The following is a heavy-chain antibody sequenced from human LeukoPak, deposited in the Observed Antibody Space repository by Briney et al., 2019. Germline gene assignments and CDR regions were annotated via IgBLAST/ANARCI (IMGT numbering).Heavy chain of an antibody. CDR3: ARSLSTDFDH. Sequence: GGSLRLSCAASGFTFSSFGMNWARQAPGKGLEWVSYIPSTSSTIYYADSVKGRFTISRDNAKNSLYLQMNSLRVEDTAVYYCARSLSTDFDHWGQGTLVTVSS. CDR1: GFTFSSFG. CDR2: IPSTSSTI. J-gene: IGHJ4*02. V-gene: IGHV3-48*01. D-gene: IGHD5/OR15-5a*01.